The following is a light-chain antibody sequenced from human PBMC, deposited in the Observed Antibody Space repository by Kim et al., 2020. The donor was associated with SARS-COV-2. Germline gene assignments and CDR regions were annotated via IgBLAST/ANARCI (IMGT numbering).Light chain of an antibody. J-gene: IGKJ1*01. Sequence: PGASATPSCRASQSVSSNYLAWYLQKPGQAPRLLMYDASTRATGIPDRFSGSGSGTDFTLTISRLEPEDFAVYYCQEYGTSPPWTFGQGTKVDIK. CDR3: QEYGTSPPWT. CDR1: QSVSSNY. CDR2: DAS. V-gene: IGKV3-20*01.